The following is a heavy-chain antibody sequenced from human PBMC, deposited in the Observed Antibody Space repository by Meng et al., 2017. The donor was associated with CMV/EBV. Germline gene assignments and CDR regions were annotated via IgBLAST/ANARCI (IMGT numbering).Heavy chain of an antibody. Sequence: GESLKISCAASGFTFSSYWMSWVRQAPGKGLEWVASIKQDGSEKYYVDSVKGRFTISRDNAKNSLYLQMNSLRAEDTAVYYCARDRIGSIDYWGQGTLVTVSS. CDR3: ARDRIGSIDY. CDR2: IKQDGSEK. J-gene: IGHJ4*02. CDR1: GFTFSSYW. D-gene: IGHD3-16*01. V-gene: IGHV3-7*01.